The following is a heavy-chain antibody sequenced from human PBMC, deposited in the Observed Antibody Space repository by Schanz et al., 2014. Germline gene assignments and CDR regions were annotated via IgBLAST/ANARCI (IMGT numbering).Heavy chain of an antibody. V-gene: IGHV1-18*01. CDR1: GYTFSDYG. D-gene: IGHD3-10*01. Sequence: QVQLVQSGDEVKKPGASVKVSCKTSGYTFSDYGINWVRQAPGQGLEWMGWISAYNGNTNYAQKLQGRVTITADRSTSTAYMELSSLRSEDTAVYYCVREENYPSFLGYYYYMDVWGKGTSVTVSS. J-gene: IGHJ6*03. CDR2: ISAYNGNT. CDR3: VREENYPSFLGYYYYMDV.